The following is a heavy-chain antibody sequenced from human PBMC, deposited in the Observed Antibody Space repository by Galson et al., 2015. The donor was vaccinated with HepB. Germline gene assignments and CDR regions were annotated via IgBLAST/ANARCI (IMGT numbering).Heavy chain of an antibody. Sequence: SVKVSCKVIGDSLNAVAIHWVRQTPTKGLEWVGGYDPEEGETVYAEEFQGRVTMTEDTTTDTAYIELSSLRSEDTALFYCATDTDGCSSSYGMDVWGQGTTVTCSS. J-gene: IGHJ6*02. CDR1: GDSLNAVA. CDR3: ATDTDGCSSSYGMDV. CDR2: YDPEEGET. D-gene: IGHD4-17*01. V-gene: IGHV1-24*01.